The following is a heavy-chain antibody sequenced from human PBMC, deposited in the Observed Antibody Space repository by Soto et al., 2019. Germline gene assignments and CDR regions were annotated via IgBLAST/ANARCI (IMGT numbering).Heavy chain of an antibody. V-gene: IGHV3-30*03. J-gene: IGHJ4*02. CDR1: SLTSRNIA. Sequence: QVQLVESGGGVVQPGGSLTLSVPPSSLTSRNIAMHGVAQAPGEGLGWVAVISYDGTNHYYADSVRGRFTLSRDNSKNTLYLHMDRLTSDDTAVYYCASDTKTGVVVPGAPKYWGQGTLVAVSS. CDR2: ISYDGTNH. CDR3: ASDTKTGVVVPGAPKY. D-gene: IGHD2-2*01.